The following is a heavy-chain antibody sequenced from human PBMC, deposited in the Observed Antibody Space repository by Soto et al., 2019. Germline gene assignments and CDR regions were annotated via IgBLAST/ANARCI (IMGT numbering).Heavy chain of an antibody. CDR3: ARGRNYDILTGYYPYNWFDP. V-gene: IGHV5-51*01. CDR1: GYSFTSYW. Sequence: PGESLKISCKGSGYSFTSYWIGWVRQMPGKGLEWMGIIYPGDSDTRYSPSFQGQVTISADKSISTAYLQWSSLKASDTAMYYCARGRNYDILTGYYPYNWFDPWGQGTLVTVSS. J-gene: IGHJ5*02. CDR2: IYPGDSDT. D-gene: IGHD3-9*01.